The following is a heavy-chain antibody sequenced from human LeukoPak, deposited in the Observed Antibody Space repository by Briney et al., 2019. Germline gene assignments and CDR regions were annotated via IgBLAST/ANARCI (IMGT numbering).Heavy chain of an antibody. CDR3: ARADRAEYYYYYYMDV. CDR1: GFTFSDYY. J-gene: IGHJ6*03. D-gene: IGHD1-14*01. CDR2: ISSSGSTI. V-gene: IGHV3-11*04. Sequence: GGSLRLSCAASGFTFSDYYISWIRQAPGKGLEWVSYISSSGSTIYYADSVKGRFTISRDNAKNSLYLQMNSPRAEDTAVYYCARADRAEYYYYYYMDVWGKGTTVTVSS.